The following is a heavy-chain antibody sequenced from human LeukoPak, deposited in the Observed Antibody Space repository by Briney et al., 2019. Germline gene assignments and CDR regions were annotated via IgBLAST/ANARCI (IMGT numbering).Heavy chain of an antibody. D-gene: IGHD6-19*01. V-gene: IGHV3-21*01. CDR1: GFTFSSYS. Sequence: GGSLRLSCAASGFTFSSYSINWVRQAPGKGLEWVSSISSSSRYIYYADSLKGRITISRDNAKSSLYLQMNSLRAEDTAVYYCTTDGQSSGWYGFDYWGQGTLVTVSS. CDR3: TTDGQSSGWYGFDY. CDR2: ISSSSRYI. J-gene: IGHJ4*02.